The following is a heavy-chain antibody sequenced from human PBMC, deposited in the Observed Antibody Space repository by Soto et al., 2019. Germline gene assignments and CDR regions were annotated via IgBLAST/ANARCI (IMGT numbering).Heavy chain of an antibody. D-gene: IGHD1-26*01. Sequence: EVLLQQSGAEAREPGGVVKMSCAVSGITFSDLHMHWVKQAPGKGLEWVGLVEVENDDRLYAETYRGRLNINTDTSRHTSYMELTSLTSDDTAIYFCAAVRGSLGSLSFDYWGQGTPVTVSA. V-gene: IGHV1-69-2*01. J-gene: IGHJ4*02. CDR3: AAVRGSLGSLSFDY. CDR1: GITFSDLH. CDR2: VEVENDDR.